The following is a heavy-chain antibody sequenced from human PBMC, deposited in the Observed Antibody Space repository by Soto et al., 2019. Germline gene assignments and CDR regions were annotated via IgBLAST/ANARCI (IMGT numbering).Heavy chain of an antibody. CDR3: ARDFKALNDAWAFDY. CDR1: GASISSSDW. D-gene: IGHD1-1*01. CDR2: IYHGGTT. Sequence: QVQLQESGPGLVMPSGTLSLTCAVSGASISSSDWWNWVRQPPGKGLEWIGEIYHGGTTLYNPSLNRRVSIPIDESKTHFTLKLASVTAADTAVYYWARDFKALNDAWAFDYWGQGILVTVSS. V-gene: IGHV4-4*02. J-gene: IGHJ4*02.